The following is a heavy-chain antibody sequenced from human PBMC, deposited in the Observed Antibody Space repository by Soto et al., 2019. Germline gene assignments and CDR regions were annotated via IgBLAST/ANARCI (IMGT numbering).Heavy chain of an antibody. Sequence: GGSLRLSCAASGFTFSSYSMNWVRQAPGKDLEWISSISTGGNYVYYADSVKGRFTISRDNAKSSLYLQMDSLRAEDTAVYYCARDSRIVARPAMGSVGFDPWGQGTLVTVSS. D-gene: IGHD2-2*01. CDR1: GFTFSSYS. CDR2: ISTGGNYV. J-gene: IGHJ5*02. V-gene: IGHV3-21*01. CDR3: ARDSRIVARPAMGSVGFDP.